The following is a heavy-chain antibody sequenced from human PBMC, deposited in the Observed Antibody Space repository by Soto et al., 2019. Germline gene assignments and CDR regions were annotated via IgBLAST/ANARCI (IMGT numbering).Heavy chain of an antibody. CDR3: ARDLRTN. CDR1: GYIFSAYG. J-gene: IGHJ4*02. Sequence: EVQVVESGGTLVKPGGSLRLACEGTGYIFSAYGMNWVRQAPGKGLEWVSNIGSDGTITTYAESGRGRFTVSRDNAKNSVYLQMNNLRHEDTAVYYCARDLRTNWGQGTLVSVSS. V-gene: IGHV3-48*02. CDR2: IGSDGTIT.